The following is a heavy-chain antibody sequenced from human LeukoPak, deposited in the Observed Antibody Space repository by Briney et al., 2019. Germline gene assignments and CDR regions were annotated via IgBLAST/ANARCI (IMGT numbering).Heavy chain of an antibody. D-gene: IGHD3-22*01. J-gene: IGHJ4*02. Sequence: ASVKVSCKASGYTFTSYAMHWVRQAPGQRLEWMGWINAGNGNTKYSQKFQGRVTITRDTSASTAYMELSSLRSEDTAVYYCARGPHKTTYYYDSSGFLLDYWGQGTLVTASS. V-gene: IGHV1-3*01. CDR3: ARGPHKTTYYYDSSGFLLDY. CDR2: INAGNGNT. CDR1: GYTFTSYA.